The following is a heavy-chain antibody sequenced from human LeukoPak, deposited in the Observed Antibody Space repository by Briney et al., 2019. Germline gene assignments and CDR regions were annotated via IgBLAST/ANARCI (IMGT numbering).Heavy chain of an antibody. J-gene: IGHJ3*02. Sequence: GGSLRLSCAASGFTFRSYGMHWVRQAPGKGLEWVAIIRYDGTNKYYADSVKGRFTISRDNSKNTLYLQMNSLRAEDTAFYYCARPRGGYSYAYDAFDIWGQGTMVTVSS. CDR1: GFTFRSYG. V-gene: IGHV3-33*01. CDR2: IRYDGTNK. D-gene: IGHD5-18*01. CDR3: ARPRGGYSYAYDAFDI.